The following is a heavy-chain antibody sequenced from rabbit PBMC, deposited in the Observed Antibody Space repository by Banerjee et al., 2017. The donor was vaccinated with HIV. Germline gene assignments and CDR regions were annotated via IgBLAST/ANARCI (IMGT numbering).Heavy chain of an antibody. CDR2: IYAGSSGST. D-gene: IGHD6-1*01. CDR3: ARRCADYDYATDL. Sequence: QSLEESGGDLVKPGASLTLTCTASGFSFSSSYYMCWVRQAPGKGLEWIACIYAGSSGSTYYASWAKGRFTISKTSSTTVTLQMTSLTAADTATYFCARRCADYDYATDLWGQGTLVTVS. J-gene: IGHJ4*01. V-gene: IGHV1S40*01. CDR1: GFSFSSSYY.